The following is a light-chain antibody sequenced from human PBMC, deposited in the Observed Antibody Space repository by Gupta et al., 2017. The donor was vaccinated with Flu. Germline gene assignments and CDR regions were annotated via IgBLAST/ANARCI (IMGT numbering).Light chain of an antibody. J-gene: IGKJ4*01. V-gene: IGKV1-39*01. Sequence: SASSLQSGVPARLSGSGSGTDLSLTISRLQPEDFATYYWQQSDSTPLTFGGGTKVEIK. CDR2: SAS. CDR3: QQSDSTPLT.